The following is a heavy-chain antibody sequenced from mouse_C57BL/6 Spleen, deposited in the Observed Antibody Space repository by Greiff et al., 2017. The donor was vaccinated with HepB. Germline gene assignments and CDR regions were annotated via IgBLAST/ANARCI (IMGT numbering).Heavy chain of an antibody. J-gene: IGHJ2*01. Sequence: VQLQQSGAELVMPGASVKLSCKASGYTFTSYWMHWVKQRPGQGLEWIGEIDPSDSYTNYNQKFKGKSTLTVDKSSSTAYMQLSSLTSEDSAVYYCARGRTTVVATGFDYWGQGTTLTVSS. V-gene: IGHV1-69*01. CDR3: ARGRTTVVATGFDY. D-gene: IGHD1-1*01. CDR2: IDPSDSYT. CDR1: GYTFTSYW.